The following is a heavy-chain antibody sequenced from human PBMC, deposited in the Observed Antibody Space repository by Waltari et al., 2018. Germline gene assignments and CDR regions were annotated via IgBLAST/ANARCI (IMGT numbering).Heavy chain of an antibody. D-gene: IGHD3-3*01. CDR1: GFTFTNTW. CDR2: IKSKRDGEST. J-gene: IGHJ6*02. Sequence: EVQLVESGGALVKPGGSLRLSCAASGFTFTNTWMNWVRQAPGKGLEWSARIKSKRDGESTDYAAPVKGRFTISRDDSRNTLYLQMNSLKTEDTARYYCTTDGMVGYFDFWSALVPRMDVWGQGTTVTVSS. CDR3: TTDGMVGYFDFWSALVPRMDV. V-gene: IGHV3-15*02.